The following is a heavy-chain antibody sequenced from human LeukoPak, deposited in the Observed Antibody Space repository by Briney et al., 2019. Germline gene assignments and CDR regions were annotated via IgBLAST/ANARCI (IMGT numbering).Heavy chain of an antibody. CDR2: INHSGST. Sequence: PSETLSLTCAVYGGSFSGYYWSWIRQPPGKGLEWIGEINHSGSTNYNPSLKSRVTISVDTSKNQFSLKLSSVTAADPAVYYCARRTANKRRTPMARGVIPDYYMDVWGKGTTVTISS. CDR1: GGSFSGYY. V-gene: IGHV4-34*01. CDR3: ARRTANKRRTPMARGVIPDYYMDV. J-gene: IGHJ6*03. D-gene: IGHD3-10*01.